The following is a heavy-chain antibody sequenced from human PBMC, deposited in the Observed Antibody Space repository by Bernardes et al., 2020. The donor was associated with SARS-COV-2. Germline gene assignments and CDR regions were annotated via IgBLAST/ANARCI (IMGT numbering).Heavy chain of an antibody. CDR1: GFTFSSYG. CDR2: IRNDGINK. J-gene: IGHJ4*02. CDR3: AKELNWNHFDY. V-gene: IGHV3-30*02. D-gene: IGHD1-20*01. Sequence: GGSLRLSCAASGFTFSSYGMQWVRQAPGKGLEWVAFIRNDGINKYYADSVKGRFTISRDNSKNTLYLQMNSLRTEDTAVYYCAKELNWNHFDYCRQGSPVPAS.